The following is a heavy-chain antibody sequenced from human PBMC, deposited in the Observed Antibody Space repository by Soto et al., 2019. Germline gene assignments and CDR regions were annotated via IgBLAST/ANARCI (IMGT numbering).Heavy chain of an antibody. J-gene: IGHJ4*02. CDR2: ITGSSGDT. CDR1: GFPFSSYV. D-gene: IGHD6-6*01. CDR3: AKGSASTRPYYFDY. Sequence: GGSLRLSCAASGFPFSSYVMSWVRQAPGKGLEWVSAITGSSGDTYYADSVQGRFTISRDHSKNILYLQMSGLRADDTAFYYCAKGSASTRPYYFDYWGQGTLVTVSS. V-gene: IGHV3-23*01.